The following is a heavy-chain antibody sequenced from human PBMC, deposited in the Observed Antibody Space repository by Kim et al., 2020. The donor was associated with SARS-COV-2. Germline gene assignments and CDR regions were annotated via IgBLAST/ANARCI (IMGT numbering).Heavy chain of an antibody. J-gene: IGHJ5*02. V-gene: IGHV1-24*01. CDR1: GYTLTELS. Sequence: ASVKVSCKVSGYTLTELSMHWVRQAPGKGLEWMGGFDPEDGEKIYAQKFQGRVTMTEDTSTDTAYMELSSLRSEDTAVYYCATAPGSGSANWFDPWGQGTLVTVSS. D-gene: IGHD3-10*01. CDR3: ATAPGSGSANWFDP. CDR2: FDPEDGEK.